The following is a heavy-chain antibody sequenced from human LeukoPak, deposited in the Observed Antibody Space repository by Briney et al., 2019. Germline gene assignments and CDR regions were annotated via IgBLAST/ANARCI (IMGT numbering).Heavy chain of an antibody. CDR2: INHSGST. D-gene: IGHD6-19*01. CDR1: GGSFSGYY. V-gene: IGHV4-34*01. Sequence: PSETLSLTCAVYGGSFSGYYWSWIRQPPGKGLEWIGEINHSGSTNYNPPLKSRVTISVDTSKNQFSLKLSSVTAADTAVYYCARVSRGSGLNLFDYWGQGTLVTVSS. CDR3: ARVSRGSGLNLFDY. J-gene: IGHJ4*02.